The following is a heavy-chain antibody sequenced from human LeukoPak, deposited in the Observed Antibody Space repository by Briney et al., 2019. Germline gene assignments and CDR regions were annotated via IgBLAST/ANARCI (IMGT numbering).Heavy chain of an antibody. J-gene: IGHJ4*02. CDR3: ASNYYGSGSLDY. CDR1: GGSISSYY. D-gene: IGHD3-10*01. CDR2: IYYSGST. Sequence: SETLSLTCTVSGGSISSYYWSWIRQPPGKGLEWIGYIYYSGSTNYIPSLKSRVTISVDTSKNQFSLKVSSVTAADTAVYYCASNYYGSGSLDYWGQGNLVTVSS. V-gene: IGHV4-59*08.